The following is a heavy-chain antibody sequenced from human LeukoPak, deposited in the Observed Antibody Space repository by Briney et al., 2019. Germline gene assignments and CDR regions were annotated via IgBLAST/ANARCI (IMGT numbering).Heavy chain of an antibody. CDR3: ARGPSQWLVRDPGY. V-gene: IGHV1-8*01. D-gene: IGHD6-19*01. J-gene: IGHJ4*02. CDR1: GYTFTSYD. Sequence: GASVKVSCKASGYTFTSYDINWVRQATGRGLEWMGWMNPNSGNTGYAQKFQGRVTMTRNTSISTAYMELSSLRSEDTAVYYCARGPSQWLVRDPGYWGQRTLVTVSS. CDR2: MNPNSGNT.